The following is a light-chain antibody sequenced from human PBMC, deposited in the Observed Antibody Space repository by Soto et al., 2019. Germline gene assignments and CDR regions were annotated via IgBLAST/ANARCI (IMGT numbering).Light chain of an antibody. Sequence: QSVLTQPPSVSGAPGQRVTISCTASSSNIGAGYDVHWYQQLPGTAPKLLIYGNTNRPSGVPDRFSGSKSGTSASLAITGLRAGDEADYSCQSYDSSLGAGVFGGGTKLPVL. CDR2: GNT. CDR3: QSYDSSLGAGV. J-gene: IGLJ3*02. CDR1: SSNIGAGYD. V-gene: IGLV1-40*01.